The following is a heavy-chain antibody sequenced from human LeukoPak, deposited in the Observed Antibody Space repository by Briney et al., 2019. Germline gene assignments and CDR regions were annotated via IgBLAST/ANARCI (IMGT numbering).Heavy chain of an antibody. V-gene: IGHV4-39*07. CDR2: IYYSGST. D-gene: IGHD5-24*01. CDR3: ARGRWLKNWFDP. J-gene: IGHJ5*02. CDR1: GGPISSSSYY. Sequence: SETLSLTCTVSGGPISSSSYYWGWIRQPPGKGLEWIGSIYYSGSTYYNPSLKSRVTISVDTSKNQFSLKLSSVTAADTAVYYCARGRWLKNWFDPWGQGTLVTVSS.